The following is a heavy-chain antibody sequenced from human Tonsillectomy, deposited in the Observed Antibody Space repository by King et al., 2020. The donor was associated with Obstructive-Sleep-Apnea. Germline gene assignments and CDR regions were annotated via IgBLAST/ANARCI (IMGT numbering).Heavy chain of an antibody. J-gene: IGHJ5*02. CDR3: ARPGGNEPP. Sequence: QLVQSGAEVKKPGESLRISCKGSGYSFTNYWISWVRQVPGKGLEWMGRIDPSDSSTVYSPSFQGHVTVSADKSISTAYLQSTSLKASDTAMCYCARPGGNEPPCGQGTLVTAPS. CDR2: IDPSDSST. CDR1: GYSFTNYW. D-gene: IGHD4-23*01. V-gene: IGHV5-10-1*01.